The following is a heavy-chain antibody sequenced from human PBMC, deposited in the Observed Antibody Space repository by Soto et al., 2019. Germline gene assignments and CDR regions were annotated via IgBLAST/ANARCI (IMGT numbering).Heavy chain of an antibody. CDR2: INPNSGGT. J-gene: IGHJ6*02. D-gene: IGHD4-4*01. CDR3: AREGKLDDYSNSRGYYGMDV. Sequence: ASVKVSCKASGYTFTSYAMNWVRQAPGQRLEWMGWINPNSGGTNYAQKFQGWVTMTRDTSISTAYMELSRLRSDDTAVYYCAREGKLDDYSNSRGYYGMDVWGQGTTVTVSS. CDR1: GYTFTSYA. V-gene: IGHV1-2*04.